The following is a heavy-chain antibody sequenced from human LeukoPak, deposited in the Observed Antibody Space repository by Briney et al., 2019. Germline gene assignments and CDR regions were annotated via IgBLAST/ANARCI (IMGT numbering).Heavy chain of an antibody. CDR3: GRAYGGSYHVCDF. CDR1: GLGVTENH. Sequence: PGGSLRLSCAAPGLGVTENHMTWIRQAPGKGLEWVSIVYNAGTIYYAESVKGRFTISRDISKGTVYLQMNSLGAEDTAVYYCGRAYGGSYHVCDFWGQGTLVTVSS. J-gene: IGHJ4*02. CDR2: VYNAGTI. D-gene: IGHD1-26*01. V-gene: IGHV3-66*02.